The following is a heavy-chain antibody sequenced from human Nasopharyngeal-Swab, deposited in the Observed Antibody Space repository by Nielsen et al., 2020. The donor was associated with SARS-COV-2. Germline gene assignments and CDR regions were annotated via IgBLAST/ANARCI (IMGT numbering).Heavy chain of an antibody. CDR3: ARPKQKYYDILTGYPPGAFDI. J-gene: IGHJ3*02. D-gene: IGHD3-9*01. V-gene: IGHV4-39*01. Sequence: PGKGLEWIGSIYYSGSTYYNPSLKSRVTISVDTSKNQFSLKLSSVTAADTAVYYCARPKQKYYDILTGYPPGAFDIWGQGTMVTVS. CDR2: IYYSGST.